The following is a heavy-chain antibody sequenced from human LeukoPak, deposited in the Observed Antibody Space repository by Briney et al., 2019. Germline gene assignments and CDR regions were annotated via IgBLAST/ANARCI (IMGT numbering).Heavy chain of an antibody. D-gene: IGHD2-21*02. J-gene: IGHJ4*02. CDR2: IYTSGST. V-gene: IGHV4-4*07. CDR3: ARDYCGGDCSLYYFDY. CDR1: GGSISSYY. Sequence: SETLSLTCTVSGGSISSYYWSWIRQPAGKGLEWIGRIYTSGSTNYNPSLKSRVTISVDTSKNQFSLKLSSVTAADTAVYYCARDYCGGDCSLYYFDYWGQGTLVTVSS.